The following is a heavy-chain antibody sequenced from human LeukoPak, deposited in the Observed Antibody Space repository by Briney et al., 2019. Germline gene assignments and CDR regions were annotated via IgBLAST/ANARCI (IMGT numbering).Heavy chain of an antibody. Sequence: GGSLRLSCEASGFTFSSYGMHWVRQAPGKGLEWVAVISYDGSNKYYADSVKGRFTISRDNSKNTLYLQMNSLRAEDTAVYYCAGVTLDYWGQGTLVTVSS. CDR3: AGVTLDY. CDR2: ISYDGSNK. V-gene: IGHV3-30*03. J-gene: IGHJ4*02. CDR1: GFTFSSYG.